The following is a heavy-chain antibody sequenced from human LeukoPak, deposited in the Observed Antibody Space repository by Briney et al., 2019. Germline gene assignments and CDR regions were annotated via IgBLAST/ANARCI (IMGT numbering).Heavy chain of an antibody. CDR2: IYHSGST. Sequence: SETLSLTCTVSGYSISSGYYWGWIRQPPGEGLEWIGSIYHSGSTYYNPSLKSRVTISVDTSKNQFSLKLSSVTAADTAVYYCARVNWGGLGFDYWGQGTLVTVSS. CDR3: ARVNWGGLGFDY. D-gene: IGHD7-27*01. V-gene: IGHV4-38-2*02. J-gene: IGHJ4*02. CDR1: GYSISSGYY.